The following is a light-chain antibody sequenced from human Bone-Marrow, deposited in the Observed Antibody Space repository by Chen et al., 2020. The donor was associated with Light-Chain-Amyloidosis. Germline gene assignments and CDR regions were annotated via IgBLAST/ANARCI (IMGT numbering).Light chain of an antibody. J-gene: IGLJ2*01. CDR3: SSYTSSSVV. V-gene: IGLV2-14*01. CDR1: SRDAGGYNY. CDR2: DVS. Sequence: PASVSGSPGQSITISCTGTSRDAGGYNYVTWYQQHPGKASKLMIYDVSNRPSGVSNRFSGSKSGNTASLTSSGLQAEDEADYYCSSYTSSSVVFGGGTRLTVL.